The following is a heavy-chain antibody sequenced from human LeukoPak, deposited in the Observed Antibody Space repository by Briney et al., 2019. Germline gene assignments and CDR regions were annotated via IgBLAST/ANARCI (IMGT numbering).Heavy chain of an antibody. D-gene: IGHD5-18*01. J-gene: IGHJ4*02. CDR2: INPDGNKK. CDR1: GLTFSSSW. CDR3: ARDLAYSRLDY. Sequence: LPGGSLRLSCAVSGLTFSSSWMDWVRQAPGKGLEWVASINPDGNKKYSADSVKGRFTISRDNAENSLYLQMNSLRVEDTAFYYCARDLAYSRLDYWGQGMLVTVSP. V-gene: IGHV3-7*01.